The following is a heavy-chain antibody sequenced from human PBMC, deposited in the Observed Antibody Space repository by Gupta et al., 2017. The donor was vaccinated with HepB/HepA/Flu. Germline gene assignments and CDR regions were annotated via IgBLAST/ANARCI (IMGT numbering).Heavy chain of an antibody. CDR1: GGSISSYY. J-gene: IGHJ5*02. Sequence: QVQLQESGPGLVKPSEPLSLTCTVSGGSISSYYWSWIRQPAGKGLEWIGRIYTSGSTNYNPSLKSRVTMSVDTSKNQFSLKLSSVTAADTAVYYCARDSQRSTQADSSGYYLNWFDPWGQGTLVTVSS. CDR2: IYTSGST. CDR3: ARDSQRSTQADSSGYYLNWFDP. D-gene: IGHD3-22*01. V-gene: IGHV4-4*07.